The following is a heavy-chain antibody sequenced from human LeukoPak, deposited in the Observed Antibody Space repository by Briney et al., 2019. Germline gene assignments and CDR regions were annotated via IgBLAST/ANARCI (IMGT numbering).Heavy chain of an antibody. Sequence: RASETLSLTCAVYGGSLSGYYWNWIRQPPGKGLEWIGEINPTGSTNYNPSLKSRVTISVDTSRNQFSLKLTSVTAADTAVYYCALEQWEPKGTYWGQGSLVTVSS. V-gene: IGHV4-34*01. J-gene: IGHJ4*02. CDR1: GGSLSGYY. CDR3: ALEQWEPKGTY. CDR2: INPTGST. D-gene: IGHD1-26*01.